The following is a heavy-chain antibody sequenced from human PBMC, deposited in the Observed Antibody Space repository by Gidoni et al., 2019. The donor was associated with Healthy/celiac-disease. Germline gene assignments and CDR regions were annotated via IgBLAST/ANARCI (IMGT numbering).Heavy chain of an antibody. CDR1: GGSFSGYY. CDR2: INHSGST. J-gene: IGHJ3*02. D-gene: IGHD6-13*01. CDR3: ARGGIAALSWAFDI. Sequence: QVQLQQWGAGLLKPSETLSLTCAVYGGSFSGYYWSWIRQPPGKGLEWIGEINHSGSTNYNPSLKSRVTISVDTSKNQFSLKLSSVTAADTAVYYCARGGIAALSWAFDIWGQGTMVTVSS. V-gene: IGHV4-34*01.